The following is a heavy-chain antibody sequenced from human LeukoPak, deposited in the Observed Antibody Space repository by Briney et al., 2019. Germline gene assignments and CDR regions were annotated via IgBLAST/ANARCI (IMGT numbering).Heavy chain of an antibody. Sequence: ASVKVSCKASGGTFSSYAISWVRQAPGQGLEWMGGIIPIFGTANYAQKFQGRVTITADESTSTAYMELSSLRSEDTAVYYCAGGAAAFPHYFDYWGQGTLVTVSS. J-gene: IGHJ4*02. CDR2: IIPIFGTA. CDR1: GGTFSSYA. V-gene: IGHV1-69*13. CDR3: AGGAAAFPHYFDY. D-gene: IGHD2/OR15-2a*01.